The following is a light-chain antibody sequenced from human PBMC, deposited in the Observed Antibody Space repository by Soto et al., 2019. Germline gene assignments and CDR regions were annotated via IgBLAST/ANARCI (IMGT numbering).Light chain of an antibody. J-gene: IGKJ1*01. CDR2: EAS. CDR1: QSVGSN. V-gene: IGKV3-15*01. Sequence: EIIMTQSPATLSVSPGERATLSCRASQSVGSNLAWYQQKPGQAPRLLIYEASTRANAIPARFSGFGSGTEFTLNISSLQSEDFADYYCQQYNNWPRTFGHGTKVDIK. CDR3: QQYNNWPRT.